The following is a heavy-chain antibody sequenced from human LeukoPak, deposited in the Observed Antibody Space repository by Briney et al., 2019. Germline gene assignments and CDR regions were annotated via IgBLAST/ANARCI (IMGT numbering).Heavy chain of an antibody. D-gene: IGHD3-3*01. CDR3: ARDREGLGYYPDY. V-gene: IGHV3-7*01. CDR1: GFTLSENN. CDR2: IKQDGSEK. J-gene: IGHJ4*02. Sequence: GGSLRLSCAASGFTLSENNVHWVRQAPGKGLEWVANIKQDGSEKYYVDSVKGRFTISRDNAKNSLYLQMNSLRAEDTAVYYCARDREGLGYYPDYWGQGTLVTVFS.